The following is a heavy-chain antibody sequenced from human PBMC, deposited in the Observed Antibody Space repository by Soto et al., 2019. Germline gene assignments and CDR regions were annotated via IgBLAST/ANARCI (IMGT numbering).Heavy chain of an antibody. CDR1: GGTFSSYA. CDR2: IIPIFGTA. CDR3: ASSYSAGGPNWFAP. J-gene: IGHJ5*02. Sequence: QVQLVQSGAEVKKPGSSVKVSCKASGGTFSSYAISWVRQAPGQGLEWMGGIIPIFGTANYAQKFLGRVTITADKSTSTAYMELSSLRSEDTAVYYCASSYSAGGPNWFAPWGQGTLVTVSS. D-gene: IGHD2-21*01. V-gene: IGHV1-69*06.